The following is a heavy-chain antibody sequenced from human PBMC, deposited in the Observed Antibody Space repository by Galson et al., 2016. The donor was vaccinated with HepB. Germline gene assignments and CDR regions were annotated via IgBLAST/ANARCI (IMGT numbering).Heavy chain of an antibody. CDR1: GFTFSSYK. J-gene: IGHJ4*02. CDR2: ILYDGSDK. V-gene: IGHV3-30*04. D-gene: IGHD2-21*01. Sequence: SLRLSCAASGFTFSSYKMHWVRQAPGKGLDWVAVILYDGSDKYYADSVKGRFTISRDNSKNTLYLQLNSLRAEDTAVYYCARDQYCEGSGWYSASGCWGQGTLVTGSS. CDR3: ARDQYCEGSGWYSASGC.